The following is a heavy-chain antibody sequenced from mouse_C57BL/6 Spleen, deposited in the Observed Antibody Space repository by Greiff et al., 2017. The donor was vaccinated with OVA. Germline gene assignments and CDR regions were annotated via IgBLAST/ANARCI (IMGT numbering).Heavy chain of an antibody. V-gene: IGHV5-12*01. CDR2: ISNGGGST. J-gene: IGHJ4*01. Sequence: EVQGVESGGGLVQPGGSLKLSCAASGFTFSDYYMYWVRQTPEKRLEWVAYISNGGGSTYYPDTVKGRFTISRDNAKNALYLQMSRLKSEDTAMYYCARPDYHYAMDYWGQGTSVTVSS. CDR1: GFTFSDYY. CDR3: ARPDYHYAMDY. D-gene: IGHD2-4*01.